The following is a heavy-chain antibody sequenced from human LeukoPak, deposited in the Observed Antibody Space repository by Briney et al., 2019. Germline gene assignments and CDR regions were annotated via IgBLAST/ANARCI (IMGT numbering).Heavy chain of an antibody. CDR2: ISYDGSNK. Sequence: GGSLRLSCAASGFTFSSYAMHWVRQAPGKGLEWVAVISYDGSNKYYADSVKGRFTISRDNSKNTLYLQMNSLRAEDTAVYYCASPSEHDYGDYVWWGAFDIWGQGTMVTASS. V-gene: IGHV3-30-3*01. CDR3: ASPSEHDYGDYVWWGAFDI. D-gene: IGHD4-17*01. CDR1: GFTFSSYA. J-gene: IGHJ3*02.